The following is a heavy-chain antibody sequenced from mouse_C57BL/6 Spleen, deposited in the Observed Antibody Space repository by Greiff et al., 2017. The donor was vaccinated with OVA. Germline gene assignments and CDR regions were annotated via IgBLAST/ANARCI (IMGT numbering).Heavy chain of an antibody. CDR3: ARGRIYYYGSSRDYYAMDY. V-gene: IGHV1-26*01. D-gene: IGHD1-1*01. CDR2: INPNNGGT. CDR1: GYTFTDYY. J-gene: IGHJ4*01. Sequence: EVQLQQSGPELVKPGASVKISCKASGYTFTDYYMNWVKQSHGKSLEWIGDINPNNGGTSYNQKFKGKATLTVDKSSSTAYMELRSLTSEDSAVYYCARGRIYYYGSSRDYYAMDYWGQGTSVTVSS.